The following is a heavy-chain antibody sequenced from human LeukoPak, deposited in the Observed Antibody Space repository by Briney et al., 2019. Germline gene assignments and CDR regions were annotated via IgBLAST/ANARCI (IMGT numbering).Heavy chain of an antibody. CDR1: GFTFDDYA. Sequence: PGGSLRLSCAASGFTFDDYAMHWVRQAPGKGLEWVSGISWNSGSIAYADSVRGRFTISRDNAKNSLYLQMNSLRAEDTALYYCAKDAYYYDSSGYPDYWGQGTLVTVSS. CDR2: ISWNSGSI. J-gene: IGHJ4*02. CDR3: AKDAYYYDSSGYPDY. D-gene: IGHD3-22*01. V-gene: IGHV3-9*01.